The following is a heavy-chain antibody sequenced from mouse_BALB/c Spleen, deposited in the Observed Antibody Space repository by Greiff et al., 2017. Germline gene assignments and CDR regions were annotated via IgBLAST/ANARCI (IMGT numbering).Heavy chain of an antibody. J-gene: IGHJ2*01. D-gene: IGHD3-1*01. Sequence: VQLQESGAELAKPGASVKMSCNASGYTFTSYWMHWVKQRPGQGLEWIGYINPSTGYTEYNQKFKDKATLTADKSSSTAYMQLSSLTSEDSAVYYCARMGGSGYAYFDDWGQGTTLTVSA. CDR3: ARMGGSGYAYFDD. CDR2: INPSTGYT. CDR1: GYTFTSYW. V-gene: IGHV1-7*01.